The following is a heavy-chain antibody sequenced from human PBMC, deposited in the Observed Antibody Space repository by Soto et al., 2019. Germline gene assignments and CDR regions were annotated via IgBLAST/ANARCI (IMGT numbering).Heavy chain of an antibody. J-gene: IGHJ4*02. CDR2: INPSGGST. CDR1: GYTFTSYY. V-gene: IGHV1-46*01. Sequence: ASVKVSCKASGYTFTSYYMHLVRHAPGQGLEWMGIINPSGGSTSYAQKFQGRVTMTRDTSTSTVYMELSSLRSEDTAVYYCARDRTRVANRFDYWGQRTLVTVS. CDR3: ARDRTRVANRFDY.